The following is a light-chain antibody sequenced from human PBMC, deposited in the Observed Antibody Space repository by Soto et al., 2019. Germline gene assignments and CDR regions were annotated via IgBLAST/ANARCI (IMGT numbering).Light chain of an antibody. J-gene: IGLJ3*02. CDR1: SSDVGSYNL. Sequence: QSVLTQPASVSGSPGQSITISCTGTSSDVGSYNLVSWYQQHPGKAPKLMIYEGSQRASGVSNRFSGSKSGNTASLTISGLQAEDEADYYCCSYAGISTFEVFGGGTKLTVL. V-gene: IGLV2-23*03. CDR3: CSYAGISTFEV. CDR2: EGS.